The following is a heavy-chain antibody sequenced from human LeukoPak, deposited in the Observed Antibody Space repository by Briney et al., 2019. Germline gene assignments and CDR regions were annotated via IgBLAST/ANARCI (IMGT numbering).Heavy chain of an antibody. Sequence: PGGSLRLSCAASGFTFDDYAMHWVRQAPGKGLEWVSGINWDSGNIGYADSVKGRFTISRDNAKNSLYLQMNSLRAEDTALYYCASRHCSGGGCYFAGADPFDYWGQGILVTVSS. CDR1: GFTFDDYA. V-gene: IGHV3-9*01. CDR3: ASRHCSGGGCYFAGADPFDY. J-gene: IGHJ4*02. D-gene: IGHD2-15*01. CDR2: INWDSGNI.